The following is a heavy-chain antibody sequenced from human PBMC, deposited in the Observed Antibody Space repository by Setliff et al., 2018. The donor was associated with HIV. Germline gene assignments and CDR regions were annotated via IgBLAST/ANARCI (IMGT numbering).Heavy chain of an antibody. J-gene: IGHJ6*03. D-gene: IGHD2-2*01. CDR2: IWPDDSDT. CDR3: ARAFLLVPAARDYYYYMDV. CDR1: GYSFTNYW. Sequence: PGESLKISCKASGYSFTNYWVGWVRQMPGNGLEWMGLIWPDDSDTMYSPSFQGQVTISADKSISTAYLQWSSLKASDTAMYYCARAFLLVPAARDYYYYMDVWGKGTTVTVSS. V-gene: IGHV5-51*01.